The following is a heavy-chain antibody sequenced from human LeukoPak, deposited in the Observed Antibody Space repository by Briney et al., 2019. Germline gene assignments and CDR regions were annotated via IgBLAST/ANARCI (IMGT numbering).Heavy chain of an antibody. CDR1: GFTLSGYW. V-gene: IGHV3-7*04. Sequence: PGGSLRLSCAASGFTLSGYWMTWVRQGPGKGLEWVANINRDGGQRSYVDSVKGRFAISRDNAKNSLYLQMNSLRAEDTAVYYCARGGTLEYFQYWGQGTLVSVSS. CDR3: ARGGTLEYFQY. CDR2: INRDGGQR. J-gene: IGHJ1*01.